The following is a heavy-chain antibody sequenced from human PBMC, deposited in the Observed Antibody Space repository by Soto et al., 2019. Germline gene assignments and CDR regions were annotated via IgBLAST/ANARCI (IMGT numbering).Heavy chain of an antibody. CDR3: ARGGIVVVVAARDAFDI. D-gene: IGHD2-15*01. CDR1: GGSISSGGYY. Sequence: QVQLQESGPGLVKPSQTLSLTCTVSGGSISSGGYYWSWIRQHPGKGLEWIGYIYYSGSTYYNPXPKRRVTISVXXSXTXXSLKLSPVTAADTAVYYCARGGIVVVVAARDAFDIWGQGTMVTVSS. J-gene: IGHJ3*02. CDR2: IYYSGST. V-gene: IGHV4-31*03.